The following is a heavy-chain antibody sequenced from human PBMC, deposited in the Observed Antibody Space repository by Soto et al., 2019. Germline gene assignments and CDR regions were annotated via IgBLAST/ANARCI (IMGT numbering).Heavy chain of an antibody. CDR2: IWYDGSNK. CDR3: ARDLVDYYFDY. D-gene: IGHD5-12*01. V-gene: IGHV3-33*01. J-gene: IGHJ4*02. CDR1: GFTFSSYG. Sequence: QVQLVESGGGVVQPGRSLRLSCAASGFTFSSYGMHWVRQAPGKGLEWVAVIWYDGSNKYYADSVKGRFTISRDNSQNTLYLQMNSLRAEDTAVYYCARDLVDYYFDYWGQGTLVTVSS.